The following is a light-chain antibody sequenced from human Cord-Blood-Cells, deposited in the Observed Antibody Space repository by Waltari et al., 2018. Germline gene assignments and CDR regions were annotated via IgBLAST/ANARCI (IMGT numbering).Light chain of an antibody. CDR1: QSISSY. V-gene: IGKV1-39*01. CDR2: AAS. J-gene: IGKJ5*01. CDR3: QQSYSTPPIT. Sequence: DIQMTPSPSSLSASVVDRVTITCRASQSISSYLHWYQQKPGKAPKPLSYAASSLQSGVPSRFSGSGSGTDFTLTISSLQPEDFATYYCQQSYSTPPITFGQGHDWRLN.